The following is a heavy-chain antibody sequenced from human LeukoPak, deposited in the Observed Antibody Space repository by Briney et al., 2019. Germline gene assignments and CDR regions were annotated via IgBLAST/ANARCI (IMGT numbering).Heavy chain of an antibody. J-gene: IGHJ4*02. CDR3: ARRRYTSGQVDS. Sequence: SETLSLTCTVSGGSVSSGSYYLTWIRQPPGKGLEWIGQIYYNGDTSYNPSLKSRVTISVDTSKNQFSLKLTSVTAADTAVYYCARRRYTSGQVDSWGQGTLVTVSS. CDR1: GGSVSSGSYY. V-gene: IGHV4-61*01. CDR2: IYYNGDT. D-gene: IGHD6-19*01.